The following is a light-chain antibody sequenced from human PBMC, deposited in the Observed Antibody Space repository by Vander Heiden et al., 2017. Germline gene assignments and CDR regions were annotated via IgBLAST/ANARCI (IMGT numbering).Light chain of an antibody. CDR1: ETVASN. CDR2: GVS. CDR3: QEYFVWGT. Sequence: EIVMTQSPALLSVSPGERVSVSCRASETVASNLAWYQQKPGQAPRLLISGVSTRGTGVPVRFSGSGSGTEFPLTIRNLEGEDFAVYFCQEYFVWGTFGQGTKVE. J-gene: IGKJ1*01. V-gene: IGKV3-15*01.